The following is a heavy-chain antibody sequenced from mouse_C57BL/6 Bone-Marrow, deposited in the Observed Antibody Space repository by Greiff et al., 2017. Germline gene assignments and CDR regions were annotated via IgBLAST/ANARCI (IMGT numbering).Heavy chain of an antibody. J-gene: IGHJ1*03. CDR1: GYSITSGYY. CDR2: ISYDGSN. CDR3: AREDYGWYFDV. Sequence: EVQLVESGPGLVKPSQSLSLTCSVTGYSITSGYYWNWIRQFPGNKLEWMGYISYDGSNNYNPSLKNRISITRDTSKNQFFLKLNSVTTEDTATYYCAREDYGWYFDVGGTGTTVTVSS. V-gene: IGHV3-6*01. D-gene: IGHD1-1*01.